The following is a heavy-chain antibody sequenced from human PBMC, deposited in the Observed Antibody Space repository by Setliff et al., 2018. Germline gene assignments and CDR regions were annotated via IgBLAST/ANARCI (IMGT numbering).Heavy chain of an antibody. CDR3: TTGPRDSRNYLDWFNP. CDR2: IKSSREGAIS. D-gene: IGHD4-4*01. Sequence: PGGSLRLSCSVSGITFKNAWMTWVRQAPGKGLEWVGRIKSSREGAISDYGAPAKGRFTISRDDSRTMIYLQMNNLKPEDTGFYYCTTGPRDSRNYLDWFNPWGQGTLVTVSS. J-gene: IGHJ5*02. V-gene: IGHV3-15*01. CDR1: GITFKNAW.